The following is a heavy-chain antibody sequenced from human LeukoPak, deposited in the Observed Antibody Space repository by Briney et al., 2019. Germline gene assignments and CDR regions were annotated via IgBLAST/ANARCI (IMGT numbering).Heavy chain of an antibody. CDR3: AREGAHIGSYYDY. CDR2: IKQDGSEK. D-gene: IGHD2-21*01. CDR1: GFTFRSRW. Sequence: PGGSLRLSCEGSGFTFRSRWMYWVRQAPGKGLEWVANIKQDGSEKHYVDSVKGRFTISRDNAKNSLYLQVDSLRAEDTAVYYCAREGAHIGSYYDYWGQGTLVTVSS. V-gene: IGHV3-7*01. J-gene: IGHJ4*02.